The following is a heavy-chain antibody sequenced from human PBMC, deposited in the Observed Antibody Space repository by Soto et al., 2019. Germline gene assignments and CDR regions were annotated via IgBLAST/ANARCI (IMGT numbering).Heavy chain of an antibody. CDR2: IIPIFGTA. CDR3: ARDQPIFGYYYYGMDV. J-gene: IGHJ6*02. Sequence: SVKVSCKASGGTFSSYAISWVRQAPGQGLEWMGGIIPIFGTANYAQKFQGRVTITADKSTSTAYMELSSLRSEDTAVYYCARDQPIFGYYYYGMDVWGQGTTVTVSS. CDR1: GGTFSSYA. D-gene: IGHD3-9*01. V-gene: IGHV1-69*06.